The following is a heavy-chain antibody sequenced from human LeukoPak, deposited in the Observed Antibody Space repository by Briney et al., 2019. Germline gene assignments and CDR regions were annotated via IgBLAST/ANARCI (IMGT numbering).Heavy chain of an antibody. V-gene: IGHV1-3*03. CDR1: RYTFTSYA. Sequence: ASVKVSCKASRYTFTSYAMHWVRQAPGQRLEWMGWINAGNGNTKYSQEFQGRVTITRDTSASTAYMELSSLRSEDMAVYYCASTRLYCSGGSCPLPYWGQGTLVTVSS. J-gene: IGHJ4*02. D-gene: IGHD2-15*01. CDR2: INAGNGNT. CDR3: ASTRLYCSGGSCPLPY.